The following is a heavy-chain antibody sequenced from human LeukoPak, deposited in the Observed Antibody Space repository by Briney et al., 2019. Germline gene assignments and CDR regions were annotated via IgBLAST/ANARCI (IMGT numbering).Heavy chain of an antibody. CDR3: TVWFGELLIHFDC. D-gene: IGHD3-10*01. CDR2: IRSKAYGGTT. V-gene: IGHV3-49*04. Sequence: GGSLRLSCTASGFTFGDYAMSWVRQAPGKGVEWVGFIRSKAYGGTTEYAASVKGRFTISRDDSKSIAYLQMNSLKTEDTAVYYCTVWFGELLIHFDCWGQGTLVTVSS. CDR1: GFTFGDYA. J-gene: IGHJ4*02.